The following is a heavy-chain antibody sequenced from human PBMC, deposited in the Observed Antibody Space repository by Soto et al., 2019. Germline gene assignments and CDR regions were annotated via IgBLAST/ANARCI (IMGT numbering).Heavy chain of an antibody. Sequence: SETLSLTCTVSGASVSSSTYSWGWIRQSPGQGLEWIGTIYSSENTYYNPSLLSRVTISVDTSKNEFSLKLSSVTAADTAFYYCARLNGYCISTNCHGYYGMDVWGQGTTVT. CDR2: IYSSENT. CDR3: ARLNGYCISTNCHGYYGMDV. CDR1: GASVSSSTYS. V-gene: IGHV4-39*01. J-gene: IGHJ6*02. D-gene: IGHD2-2*03.